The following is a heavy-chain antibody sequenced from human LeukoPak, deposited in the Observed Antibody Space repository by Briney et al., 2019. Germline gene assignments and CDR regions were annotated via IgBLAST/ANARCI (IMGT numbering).Heavy chain of an antibody. Sequence: GGSLRLSCTASGFAFNTYSMAWVRQAPGKGLEWVSSITSGSTYMYYADSMKGRFTISRDNAKNSLFLHMSSLRAEDTAVYYCARGGTNDNSLDYWGQGTLVTVSS. D-gene: IGHD3-22*01. CDR3: ARGGTNDNSLDY. CDR1: GFAFNTYS. V-gene: IGHV3-21*01. CDR2: ITSGSTYM. J-gene: IGHJ4*02.